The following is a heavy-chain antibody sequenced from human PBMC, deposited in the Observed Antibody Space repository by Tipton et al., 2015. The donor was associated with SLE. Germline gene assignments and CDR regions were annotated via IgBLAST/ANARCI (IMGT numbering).Heavy chain of an antibody. V-gene: IGHV4-59*01. CDR3: AREDEYSSSPGSFDF. Sequence: GLVKPSETLSLSCTVSGGSISSNYWNWIRQPPGKGLEWIGHIYYSGSTNFNPSLKSRVTISVDTSKNQFSLTLTSLIAADTAVYYCAREDEYSSSPGSFDFWGRGTMVTVSS. D-gene: IGHD6-6*01. CDR2: IYYSGST. J-gene: IGHJ3*01. CDR1: GGSISSNY.